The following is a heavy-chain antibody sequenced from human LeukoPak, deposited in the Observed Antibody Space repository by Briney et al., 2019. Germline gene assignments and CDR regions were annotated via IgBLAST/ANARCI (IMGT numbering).Heavy chain of an antibody. CDR1: GDTFSSYA. J-gene: IGHJ4*02. D-gene: IGHD1-26*01. Sequence: ASVKVSCKASGDTFSSYAISWVRQAPGQGLEWMGIINPSGGSTSYAQKFQGRVTMTRATSTSTVYMELSSLRSEDTAVYYCARDSGAYWGQGTLVTVSS. CDR2: INPSGGST. V-gene: IGHV1-46*01. CDR3: ARDSGAY.